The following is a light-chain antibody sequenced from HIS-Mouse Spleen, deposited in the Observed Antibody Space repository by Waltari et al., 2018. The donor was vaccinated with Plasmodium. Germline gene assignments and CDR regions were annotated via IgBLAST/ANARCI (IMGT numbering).Light chain of an antibody. Sequence: YEPTQPHSVSVSPGQTASITCSGDKLGDRYACWYQQKPGQSPVLVIYQDSKRPSGIPERFSGSNSGNTATLTISGTQAMDEADYYCQAWDSSTVVFGGGTKLTVL. J-gene: IGLJ2*01. CDR1: KLGDRY. CDR3: QAWDSSTVV. CDR2: QDS. V-gene: IGLV3-1*01.